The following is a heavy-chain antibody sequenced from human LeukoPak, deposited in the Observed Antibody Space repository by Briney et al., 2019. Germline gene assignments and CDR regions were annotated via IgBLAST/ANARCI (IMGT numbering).Heavy chain of an antibody. J-gene: IGHJ4*02. CDR1: GFTFSSYA. Sequence: GGSLRLSCAASGFTFSSYAMSWVRQAPGKGLEWVSVIYSGGSTYYADSVKGRFTISRDNSKNTLYLQMNSLRAEDTAVYYCARLTSYYDSSGYSHYFDYWGQGTLVTVSS. D-gene: IGHD3-22*01. CDR2: IYSGGST. CDR3: ARLTSYYDSSGYSHYFDY. V-gene: IGHV3-66*01.